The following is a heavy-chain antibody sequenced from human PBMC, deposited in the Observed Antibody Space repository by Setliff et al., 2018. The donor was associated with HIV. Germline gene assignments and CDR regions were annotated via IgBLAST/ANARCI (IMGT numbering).Heavy chain of an antibody. V-gene: IGHV1-18*01. J-gene: IGHJ3*02. CDR2: ISAYNGNT. Sequence: ASVKVSCKASGGTFTSYGITWMRQAPGQGLEWMGWISAYNGNTDYAQKVQGRVTMTTDTSTSTAYMELRSLRSDDTAVYYCARGLYSSSSRGAFDIWGQGTMVTVSS. D-gene: IGHD6-6*01. CDR1: GGTFTSYG. CDR3: ARGLYSSSSRGAFDI.